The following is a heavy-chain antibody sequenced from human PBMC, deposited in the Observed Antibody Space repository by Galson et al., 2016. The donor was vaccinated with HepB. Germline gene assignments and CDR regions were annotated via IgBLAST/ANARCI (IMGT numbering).Heavy chain of an antibody. V-gene: IGHV5-51*01. CDR1: GSTFASYW. Sequence: QSGAEVKKAGESLKISCKGSGSTFASYWIGWVRQMPGKGLEWMGIIYPGDFDTRYGPSFQGQVTISIDKSISTAYLQWSSLEASDTAMYYCARSLTGSSDFWGAIYNYYAIDVWGQGTTVTVSS. J-gene: IGHJ6*02. CDR3: ARSLTGSSDFWGAIYNYYAIDV. CDR2: IYPGDFDT. D-gene: IGHD3-3*01.